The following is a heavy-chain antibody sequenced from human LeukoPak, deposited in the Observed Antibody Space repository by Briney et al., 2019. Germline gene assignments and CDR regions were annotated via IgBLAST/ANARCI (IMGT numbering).Heavy chain of an antibody. D-gene: IGHD6-13*01. CDR1: GFAFSSYG. V-gene: IGHV3-30*02. CDR3: AKVAPRIAAADHFDY. CDR2: IRHDGSNK. Sequence: GGSLRLSCAASGFAFSSYGMHWVRQAPGKGLEWVAFIRHDGSNKYYADSVKGRFTISRDNSKNTLYLQMNSLRAEDTAVYYCAKVAPRIAAADHFDYWGQGTLVTVSS. J-gene: IGHJ4*02.